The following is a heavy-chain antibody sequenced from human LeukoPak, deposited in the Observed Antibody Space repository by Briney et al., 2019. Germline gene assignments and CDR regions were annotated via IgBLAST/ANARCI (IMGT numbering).Heavy chain of an antibody. D-gene: IGHD3-22*01. J-gene: IGHJ6*02. CDR2: IVVGSGNT. CDR1: GFTFTSSA. V-gene: IGHV1-58*02. Sequence: ASVKVSCKASGFTFTSSAMQWVRQARGKRLEWIGWIVVGSGNTNYAQKFQERVTITRDMSTSTAYMELSSLRSEDTAVYYCAAVGHSSGYLSYYGMDVWGQGTTVTVSS. CDR3: AAVGHSSGYLSYYGMDV.